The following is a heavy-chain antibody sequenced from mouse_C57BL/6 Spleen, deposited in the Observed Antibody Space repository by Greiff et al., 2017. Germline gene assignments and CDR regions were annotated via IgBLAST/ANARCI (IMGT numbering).Heavy chain of an antibody. CDR2: IRSKSNNYAT. CDR1: GFSFNTYA. V-gene: IGHV10-1*01. Sequence: DVMLVESGGGLVQPKGSLKLSCAASGFSFNTYAMNWVRQAPGKGLEWVARIRSKSNNYATYYADSVKDRFTISRDDSESMLYLQMNNLKTEDTAMYYCMRPYYYGSSYNAMDYWGQGTSVTVSS. D-gene: IGHD1-1*01. J-gene: IGHJ4*01. CDR3: MRPYYYGSSYNAMDY.